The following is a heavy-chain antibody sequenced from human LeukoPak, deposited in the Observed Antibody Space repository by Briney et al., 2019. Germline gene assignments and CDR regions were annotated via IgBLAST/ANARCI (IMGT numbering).Heavy chain of an antibody. D-gene: IGHD3-9*01. Sequence: GASVKVSCKASGGTFSSYAISWVRQAPGQGLEWMGGIIPIFGTANYAQKFQGRVTITADESTSTAYMELSSLRSEDTAVYYCARDIADILTGYFFRWFDPWGQGTLVTVSS. V-gene: IGHV1-69*13. CDR2: IIPIFGTA. CDR1: GGTFSSYA. CDR3: ARDIADILTGYFFRWFDP. J-gene: IGHJ5*02.